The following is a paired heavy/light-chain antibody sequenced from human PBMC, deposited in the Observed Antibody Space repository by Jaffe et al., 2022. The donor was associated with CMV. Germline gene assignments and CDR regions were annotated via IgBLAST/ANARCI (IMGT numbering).Light chain of an antibody. CDR1: QSLLHSDGKTY. V-gene: IGKV2-29*02. CDR2: EVS. J-gene: IGKJ2*01. CDR3: MQGIHLPMYT. Sequence: DIVMTQTPLSLSVTPGQPASISCKSSQSLLHSDGKTYLYWYLQKPGQSPQLLIYEVSSRFSGVPDRFSGSGSGTDFTLKISRVEAEDVGVYYCMQGIHLPMYTFGQGTKLEIK.
Heavy chain of an antibody. CDR2: ISSSSSYT. V-gene: IGHV3-11*06. CDR3: ARSLTYYYDSSGYVDY. CDR1: GFTFSDYY. Sequence: QVQLVESGGGLVKPGGSLRLSCAASGFTFSDYYMSWIRQAPGKGLEWVSYISSSSSYTNYADSVKGRFTISRDNAKNSLYLQMNSLRAEDTAVYYCARSLTYYYDSSGYVDYWGQGTLVTVSS. J-gene: IGHJ4*02. D-gene: IGHD3-22*01.